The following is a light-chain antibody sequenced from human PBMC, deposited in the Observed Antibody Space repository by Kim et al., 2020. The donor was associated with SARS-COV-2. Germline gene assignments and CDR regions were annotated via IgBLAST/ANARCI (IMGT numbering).Light chain of an antibody. CDR2: YDS. V-gene: IGLV3-21*04. CDR1: IIGRKS. J-gene: IGLJ3*02. Sequence: GKPARITWGGYIIGRKSVHWYRQMPAQAPALVIYYDSDRPSGIPERFSGSNSGNAATLTISRVEAGDEADYYCQVWDSSSNHHWVFGGGTQLTVL. CDR3: QVWDSSSNHHWV.